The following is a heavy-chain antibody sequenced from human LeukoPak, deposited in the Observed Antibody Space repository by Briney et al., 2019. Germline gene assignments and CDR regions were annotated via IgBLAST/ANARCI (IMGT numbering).Heavy chain of an antibody. Sequence: SETLSLTCAVYGGSFSGYYWSWIRQPPGKGLEWIGEINHSGSTNYNPSLKSRVTMSVDTSKNQFSLKLSSVTAADTAVYYCARDVKQLYFDYWGQGTLVTVSS. D-gene: IGHD6-6*01. J-gene: IGHJ4*02. V-gene: IGHV4-34*01. CDR2: INHSGST. CDR1: GGSFSGYY. CDR3: ARDVKQLYFDY.